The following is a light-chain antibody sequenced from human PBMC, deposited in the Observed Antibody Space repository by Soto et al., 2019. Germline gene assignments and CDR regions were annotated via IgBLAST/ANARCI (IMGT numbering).Light chain of an antibody. CDR1: NIGSKS. J-gene: IGLJ2*01. Sequence: NELTQPPSVSVAPGKTARITCGGNNIGSKSVHWYQQKPGQAPVLVIYYDSDRPSGIPERFSGSNSGNTATLTISRVEAGDEADYYCQVWDSSSDHVVFGGGTKLTVL. V-gene: IGLV3-21*04. CDR3: QVWDSSSDHVV. CDR2: YDS.